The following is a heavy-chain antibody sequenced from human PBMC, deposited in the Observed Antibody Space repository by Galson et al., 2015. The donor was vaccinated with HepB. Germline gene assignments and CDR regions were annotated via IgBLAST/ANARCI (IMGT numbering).Heavy chain of an antibody. CDR3: ARHLRFGELLGYYGMDV. J-gene: IGHJ6*02. CDR1: GYSFTSYW. Sequence: QSGAEVKKPGESLKTSCKGSGYSFTSYWIGWVRQMPGKGLEWMGIIYPGDSDTRYSPSFQGQVTISADKSISTAYLQWSSLKASDTAMYYCARHLRFGELLGYYGMDVWGQGTTVTVSS. V-gene: IGHV5-51*01. D-gene: IGHD3-10*01. CDR2: IYPGDSDT.